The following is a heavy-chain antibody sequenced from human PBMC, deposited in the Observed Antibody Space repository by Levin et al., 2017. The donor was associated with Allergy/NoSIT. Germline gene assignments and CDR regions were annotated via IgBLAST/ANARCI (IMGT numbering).Heavy chain of an antibody. J-gene: IGHJ4*02. CDR3: ARSDQVPPRHPKAASFDY. CDR1: GGSISSSNW. Sequence: PSETLSLTCAVSGGSISSSNWWSWVRQPPGKGLEWIGEIYHSGSTNYNPSLKSRVTISVDKSKNQFSLKLSSVTAADTAVYYCARSDQVPPRHPKAASFDYWGQGTLVTVSS. V-gene: IGHV4-4*02. CDR2: IYHSGST. D-gene: IGHD2-2*01.